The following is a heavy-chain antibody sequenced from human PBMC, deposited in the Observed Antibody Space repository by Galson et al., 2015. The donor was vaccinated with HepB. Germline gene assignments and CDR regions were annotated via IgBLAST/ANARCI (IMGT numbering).Heavy chain of an antibody. J-gene: IGHJ4*02. D-gene: IGHD3-10*01. CDR3: LRGRASRTYLGDY. CDR1: GFTFSNYA. CDR2: ITDGGDTT. V-gene: IGHV3-23*01. Sequence: SLRLSCAASGFTFSNYAMIWVRQAPGKGLEWVSGITDGGDTTSYADSVKGRFTISRDNSKNTVHVQMNSLRAEDTAIYYCLRGRASRTYLGDYWGRGTLVTVSP.